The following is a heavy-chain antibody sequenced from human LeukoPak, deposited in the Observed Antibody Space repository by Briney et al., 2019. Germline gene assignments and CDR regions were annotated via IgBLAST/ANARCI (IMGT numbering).Heavy chain of an antibody. V-gene: IGHV3-30*02. CDR3: VKDCGLGGNRDY. J-gene: IGHJ4*02. CDR2: IGSDGTTK. D-gene: IGHD4-23*01. Sequence: GGSLRLSCAASGFTFSSYAMSWVRQAPGKGLEWVAFIGSDGTTKYYADSAKGRFTISRDNSKNTLYLQMNSLRAEDTAVYYCVKDCGLGGNRDYWGQGTLVTVSS. CDR1: GFTFSSYA.